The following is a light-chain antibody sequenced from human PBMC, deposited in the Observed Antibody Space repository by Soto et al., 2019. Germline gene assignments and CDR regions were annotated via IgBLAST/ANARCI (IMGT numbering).Light chain of an antibody. V-gene: IGLV2-14*01. CDR1: SNDVGGYNY. J-gene: IGLJ2*01. CDR3: TSYTPSSILA. CDR2: DVR. Sequence: QSALTQPASVSGSPGQSITISCTGTSNDVGGYNYVSWYQQHPGKAPKLMIYDVRNRPSGVSNRFSGSKSDNTASLTISGLQAEDEADYYCTSYTPSSILAFGGGTKVTVL.